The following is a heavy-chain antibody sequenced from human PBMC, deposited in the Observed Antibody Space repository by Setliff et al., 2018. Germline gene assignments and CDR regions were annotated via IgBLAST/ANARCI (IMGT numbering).Heavy chain of an antibody. V-gene: IGHV4-39*01. D-gene: IGHD2-15*01. CDR3: ARQGTYCDGGGGSCFPPNY. Sequence: PSETLSLTCTVSGDSISSSNYYWGWIRQPPGEGLEWIAAIKYSGSTSFNPSLKSRVTISVDKSKSQFSLKLSSVTAVDTAVYYCARQGTYCDGGGGSCFPPNYWGQGTLVTVS. J-gene: IGHJ4*02. CDR2: IKYSGST. CDR1: GDSISSSNYY.